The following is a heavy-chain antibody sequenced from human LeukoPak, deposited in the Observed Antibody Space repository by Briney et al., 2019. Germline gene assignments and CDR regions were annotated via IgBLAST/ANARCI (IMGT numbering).Heavy chain of an antibody. D-gene: IGHD3-3*01. J-gene: IGHJ3*02. Sequence: GGSLRLSCAASGIIFSTYSMTWVRQAPGKGLEWVSYISSSSNTIYYADPVKGRFTISRDNAKNSLYLQMNRLRAEDTAVYYCASWSSNAFDIWGQGTMVTVSS. V-gene: IGHV3-48*01. CDR1: GIIFSTYS. CDR2: ISSSSNTI. CDR3: ASWSSNAFDI.